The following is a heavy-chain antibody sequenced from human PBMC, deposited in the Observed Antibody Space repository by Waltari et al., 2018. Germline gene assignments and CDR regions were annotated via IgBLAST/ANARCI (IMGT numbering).Heavy chain of an antibody. CDR3: AREERITIFGVVRPYYYYYYMDV. Sequence: QVQLQQWGAGLLKPSETLSLTCAVYGGSFSGYYWRWIRPPPGQGLEWVGEINHSGSTNYNPSLKSRVTISVDTSKNQFSLKLSSVTAADTAVYYCAREERITIFGVVRPYYYYYYMDVWGKGTTVTVSS. V-gene: IGHV4-34*01. CDR2: INHSGST. CDR1: GGSFSGYY. J-gene: IGHJ6*03. D-gene: IGHD3-3*01.